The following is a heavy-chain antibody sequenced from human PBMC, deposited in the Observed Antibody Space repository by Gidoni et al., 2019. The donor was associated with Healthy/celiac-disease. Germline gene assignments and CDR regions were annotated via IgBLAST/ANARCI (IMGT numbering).Heavy chain of an antibody. V-gene: IGHV1-69*01. CDR2: IIPIFCTA. J-gene: IGHJ4*02. D-gene: IGHD6-13*01. CDR3: ARTERIAAAGPLKG. CDR1: GGTVSSYA. Sequence: QVQRVQSGVEVKKPGSSVKVSCKASGGTVSSYAISWVRQAPGQGLEWMVGIIPIFCTANYAQKFQGRVTITADESTSTAYMELSSLRSEDTAVYYCARTERIAAAGPLKGWGQGTLVTVSS.